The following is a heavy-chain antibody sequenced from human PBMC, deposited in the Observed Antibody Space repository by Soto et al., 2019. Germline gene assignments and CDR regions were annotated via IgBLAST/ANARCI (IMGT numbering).Heavy chain of an antibody. CDR1: GAVLGSGTNF. D-gene: IGHD6-19*01. J-gene: IGHJ5*02. CDR3: AREQSDDNYFDT. V-gene: IGHV4-61*01. Sequence: GPRSFTCTDCGAVLGSGTNFYISVRQPPGKGLEWLGYIYHSGRTNYNPSLKSRVTISLDKSKSQFSLRLISVTAADTAVYYCAREQSDDNYFDTWGQGTQVTVSS. CDR2: IYHSGRT.